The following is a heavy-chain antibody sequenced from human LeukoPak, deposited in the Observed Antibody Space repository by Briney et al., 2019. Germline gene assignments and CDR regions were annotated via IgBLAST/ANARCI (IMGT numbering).Heavy chain of an antibody. J-gene: IGHJ4*02. CDR3: ARVSHQGTWFGY. Sequence: SETLSLTCTVSGGSISSYYWSWIRQPPGKGLEWVGYIYYSGSTNYNPSLKSRVTISVDTSKNQFSLKLSSVTAADTAVYYCARVSHQGTWFGYWGQGTLVTVSS. CDR1: GGSISSYY. D-gene: IGHD3-10*01. CDR2: IYYSGST. V-gene: IGHV4-59*01.